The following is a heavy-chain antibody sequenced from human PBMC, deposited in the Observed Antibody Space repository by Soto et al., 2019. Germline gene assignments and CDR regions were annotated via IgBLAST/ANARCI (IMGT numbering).Heavy chain of an antibody. Sequence: VELVESGGTLVQPGGSLRLSCAASGFTFSNYNMNWVRQAPGRGLEWVSYISGSSSAKYYADSVKGRFTIFRDNAENSLYLQMNSLRDEDTAVYYCARDPQWNDVFDIWGQGTKVTVSS. D-gene: IGHD1-1*01. CDR3: ARDPQWNDVFDI. CDR2: ISGSSSAK. J-gene: IGHJ3*02. CDR1: GFTFSNYN. V-gene: IGHV3-48*02.